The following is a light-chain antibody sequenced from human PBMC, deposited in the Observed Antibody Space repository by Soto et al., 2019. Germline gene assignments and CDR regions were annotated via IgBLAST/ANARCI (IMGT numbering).Light chain of an antibody. Sequence: QSVLTQPPSASGTPGQRVTISCSGSNSDIGSNTVIWYQQLPGMAPKLLIYSNDQRPSGVPDRFSGSRSGTSASLAISGLESDDEADYFCAAWDDSLTKVFGGGTQLTVL. CDR2: SND. CDR1: NSDIGSNT. CDR3: AAWDDSLTKV. V-gene: IGLV1-44*01. J-gene: IGLJ2*01.